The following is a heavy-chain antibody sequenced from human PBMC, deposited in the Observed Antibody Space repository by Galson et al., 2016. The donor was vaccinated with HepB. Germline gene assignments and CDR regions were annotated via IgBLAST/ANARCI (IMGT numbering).Heavy chain of an antibody. D-gene: IGHD6-13*01. CDR2: YSGST. V-gene: IGHV4-59*01. CDR3: ARGTSLGAAAGFRYDP. Sequence: ETLYLPCTVSGDSISSYYWTWIRPPPGKGLEWIGYSGSTHSNPSLKSRVTISLDTSKQQLSLKLSSVTAADTAVYYCARGTSLGAAAGFRYDPWGHGTLVTVSS. CDR1: GDSISSYY. J-gene: IGHJ5*02.